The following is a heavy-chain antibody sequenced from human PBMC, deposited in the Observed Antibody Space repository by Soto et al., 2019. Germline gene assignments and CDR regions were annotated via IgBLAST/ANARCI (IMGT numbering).Heavy chain of an antibody. CDR2: ISGSGNTT. CDR1: GFTFSSYA. V-gene: IGHV3-23*01. Sequence: LRLSCAASGFTFSSYAMSWVRQAPGKGLEWVSAISGSGNTTYYADSVKGRFTISRDNSKNTLYLQMNSLRAEDTAVYYCAKSGLVRGVTSHYYYYGMDVWGQGTTVTVSS. D-gene: IGHD3-10*02. CDR3: AKSGLVRGVTSHYYYYGMDV. J-gene: IGHJ6*02.